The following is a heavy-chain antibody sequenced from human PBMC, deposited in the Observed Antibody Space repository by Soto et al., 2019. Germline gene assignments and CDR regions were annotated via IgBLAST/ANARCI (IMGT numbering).Heavy chain of an antibody. Sequence: QVQLVQSGAEVKKPGASVKVSCKASGYTFISYGISWVRQAPGQGLEWMGWISAYNGNTKYAQKVQDRVTMTTDTSTSTANMELRSLRSDDTAVYYCARDFRAGIYYGSGSSVAYWGQGTLVTVSS. V-gene: IGHV1-18*01. J-gene: IGHJ4*02. D-gene: IGHD3-10*01. CDR3: ARDFRAGIYYGSGSSVAY. CDR2: ISAYNGNT. CDR1: GYTFISYG.